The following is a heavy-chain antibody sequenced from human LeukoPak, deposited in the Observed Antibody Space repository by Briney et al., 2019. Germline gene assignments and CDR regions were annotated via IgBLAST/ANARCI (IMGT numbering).Heavy chain of an antibody. CDR3: TRDQTPYY. V-gene: IGHV3-49*04. CDR2: IRSKIYGGTP. J-gene: IGHJ4*02. Sequence: GGSLRLSCATSGFNFGDYAMTWVRQAPGKGLEWVGFIRSKIYGGTPEYAASVKGRFTISRDDSKGVAYLQMNSLKTEDTAVYYCTRDQTPYYWGQGTLVTVAS. CDR1: GFNFGDYA.